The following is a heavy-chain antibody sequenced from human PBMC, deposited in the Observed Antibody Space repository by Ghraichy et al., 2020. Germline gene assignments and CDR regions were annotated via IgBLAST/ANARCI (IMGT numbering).Heavy chain of an antibody. D-gene: IGHD1-26*01. J-gene: IGHJ4*02. CDR2: INSDGSNT. Sequence: GESLNISCAASGFTFSSYWMHWVRQAPGKGLVWVSRINSDGSNTTYAEAVKGRFTISRDSAKNTLYLQMNSLRAEDTAVYYCARSWRSGSYFDYWGQGTLVTVSS. CDR1: GFTFSSYW. CDR3: ARSWRSGSYFDY. V-gene: IGHV3-74*01.